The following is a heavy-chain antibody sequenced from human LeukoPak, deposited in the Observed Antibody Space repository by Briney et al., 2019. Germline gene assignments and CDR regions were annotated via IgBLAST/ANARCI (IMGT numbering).Heavy chain of an antibody. V-gene: IGHV1-2*02. CDR3: ARAGGSGNLA. CDR1: GYTFTGYY. D-gene: IGHD1-26*01. Sequence: GASVNVSCKASGYTFTGYYMHWVRQAPGQGPEWMGWINPNSGGTNYAQDFHGRVTMTRDTSISTAYMELSRLRSDDTAVYYCARAGGSGNLAWGQGTLVTVSS. CDR2: INPNSGGT. J-gene: IGHJ5*02.